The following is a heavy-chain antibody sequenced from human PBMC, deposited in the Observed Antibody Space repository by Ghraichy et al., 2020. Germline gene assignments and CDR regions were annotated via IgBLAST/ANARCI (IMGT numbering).Heavy chain of an antibody. CDR3: ARSYHDSSDYYPDDAFDI. Sequence: ASVKVSCKAAGYTFNTYGISWVRQAPGQGLEWMGWISAYNGRATYAQRLLGRVTMTTDTSTSTAHLELRNLRSDDTAIYFCARSYHDSSDYYPDDAFDIWGQGTLVTVST. V-gene: IGHV1-18*01. D-gene: IGHD3-22*01. CDR1: GYTFNTYG. J-gene: IGHJ3*02. CDR2: ISAYNGRA.